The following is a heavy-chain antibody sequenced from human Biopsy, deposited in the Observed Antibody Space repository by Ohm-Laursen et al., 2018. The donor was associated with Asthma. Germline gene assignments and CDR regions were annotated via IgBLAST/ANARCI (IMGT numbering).Heavy chain of an antibody. Sequence: SETLSLTCTVSGDSSNGGGYSWTWIRQLPGKGLERIGYISYTGTAYYNPSLKSRISSTVDTSNIHFSLQLSSVTAAEKAIYYCWRERMFFYDSRGYGAFDIWGQGTLVTVSS. CDR2: ISYTGTA. V-gene: IGHV4-31*03. J-gene: IGHJ3*02. CDR1: GDSSNGGGYS. CDR3: WRERMFFYDSRGYGAFDI. D-gene: IGHD3-22*01.